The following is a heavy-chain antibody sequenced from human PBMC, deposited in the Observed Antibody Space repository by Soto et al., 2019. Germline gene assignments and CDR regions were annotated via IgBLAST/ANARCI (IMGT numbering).Heavy chain of an antibody. CDR1: GYTFTSYY. Sequence: ASVKVSCKASGYTFTSYYMHWVRQAPGQGLEWMGIINPSGGSTSYAQKFQGRVTMTRDTSTSTVYVELSSLRSEDTAVYYCASDAGTAPYYYGMDVWGQGTTVTVSS. V-gene: IGHV1-46*01. D-gene: IGHD6-13*01. CDR3: ASDAGTAPYYYGMDV. J-gene: IGHJ6*02. CDR2: INPSGGST.